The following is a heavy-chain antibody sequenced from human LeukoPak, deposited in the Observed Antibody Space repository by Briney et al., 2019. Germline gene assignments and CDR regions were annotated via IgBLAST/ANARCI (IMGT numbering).Heavy chain of an antibody. Sequence: TSETLSLTCTVSGGSISTYYWSWIRQPPGKGLEWIGYIYYSGSTNYNPSLKSRVTISVDTSKNQFSLKLSSVTAADTAVYYCAREPYYYDKGVGKAFDIWGQGTMVTVSS. CDR3: AREPYYYDKGVGKAFDI. V-gene: IGHV4-59*01. D-gene: IGHD3-22*01. J-gene: IGHJ3*02. CDR2: IYYSGST. CDR1: GGSISTYY.